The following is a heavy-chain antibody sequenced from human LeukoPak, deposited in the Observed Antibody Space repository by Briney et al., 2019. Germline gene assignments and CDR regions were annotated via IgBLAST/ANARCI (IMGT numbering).Heavy chain of an antibody. J-gene: IGHJ4*02. V-gene: IGHV3-21*01. CDR3: ARDADIAAAGLLDC. D-gene: IGHD6-13*01. CDR2: ISSSSSYI. CDR1: GFTFSSYS. Sequence: GGSLRLSCAASGFTFSSYSMNWVRQAPGKGLEWVSSISSSSSYIYYADSVKGRFTISRDNAKNSLYLQMNSRRAEDTAVYYCARDADIAAAGLLDCWGQGTLVTVSS.